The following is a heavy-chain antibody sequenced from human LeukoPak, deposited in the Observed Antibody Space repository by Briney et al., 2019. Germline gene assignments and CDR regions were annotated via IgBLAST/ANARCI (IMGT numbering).Heavy chain of an antibody. CDR1: GGSISSYY. CDR2: IFYSGST. Sequence: MSSETLSLTCSVSGGSISSYYWSWIRQPPGKGLEWIGYIFYSGSTNYNPSLKSRVTISVDTSKNQFSLKLSSVTAADTAVYYCARLYYYGSGSYYNEPEDAFDIWGQGTMVTVSS. V-gene: IGHV4-59*08. D-gene: IGHD3-10*01. J-gene: IGHJ3*02. CDR3: ARLYYYGSGSYYNEPEDAFDI.